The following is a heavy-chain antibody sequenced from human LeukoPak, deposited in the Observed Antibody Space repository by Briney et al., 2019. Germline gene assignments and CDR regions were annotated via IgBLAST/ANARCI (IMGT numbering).Heavy chain of an antibody. D-gene: IGHD3-3*02. CDR1: GGSISSSSYY. CDR2: IYYSGST. J-gene: IGHJ4*02. Sequence: PSETLSLTCTVSGGSISSSSYYWGWIRQPPGKGLEWIGSIYYSGSTYYNPSLKSRVTISLDTSKNQFSLHLTSVTAADTAVYYCARQLAGLAPPGFIDSWGQGTLVTVSS. CDR3: ARQLAGLAPPGFIDS. V-gene: IGHV4-39*01.